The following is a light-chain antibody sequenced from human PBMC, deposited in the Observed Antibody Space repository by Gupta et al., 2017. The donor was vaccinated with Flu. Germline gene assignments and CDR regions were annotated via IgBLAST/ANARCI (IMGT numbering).Light chain of an antibody. CDR1: QSVSSSY. V-gene: IGKV3-20*01. J-gene: IGKJ1*01. Sequence: EIVLTQSPGTLSLSPGERATLSCRASQSVSSSYLAWYQQKPGQAPRLLIYGASSRATGIPDRFSGSGSGTDFTLTISRLEPEDFAVYYCQHGSSSWTFGQGTKVEIK. CDR2: GAS. CDR3: QHGSSSWT.